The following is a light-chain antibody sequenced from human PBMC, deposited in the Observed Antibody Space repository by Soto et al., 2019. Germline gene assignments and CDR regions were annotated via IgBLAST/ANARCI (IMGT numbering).Light chain of an antibody. V-gene: IGKV1-5*01. J-gene: IGKJ4*01. CDR2: DAS. Sequence: DIHMTQSPATLCACVGDRVTITCRASQSISSWLAWYQQKPGKAPNLLIYDASTLESGVPSRFSGSGFGTEFTLTISSLQPDDFATYYCQQYNSYSFGGGTKVDIK. CDR3: QQYNSYS. CDR1: QSISSW.